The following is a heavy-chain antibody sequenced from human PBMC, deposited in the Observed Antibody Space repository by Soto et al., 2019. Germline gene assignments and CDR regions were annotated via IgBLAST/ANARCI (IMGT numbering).Heavy chain of an antibody. Sequence: SETLSLTCTVSGGSISSYYWSWIRQPPGKGLEWIGYIYYSGSTNYNPSLKSRVTISVDTSKNQFSLKLSSVTAADTAVYYCARTYYDILTGYYHDDNWFDPWGQGTLVTVSS. D-gene: IGHD3-9*01. V-gene: IGHV4-59*01. CDR2: IYYSGST. CDR3: ARTYYDILTGYYHDDNWFDP. CDR1: GGSISSYY. J-gene: IGHJ5*02.